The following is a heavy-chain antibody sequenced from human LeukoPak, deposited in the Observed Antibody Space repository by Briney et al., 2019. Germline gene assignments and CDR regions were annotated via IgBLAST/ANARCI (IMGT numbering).Heavy chain of an antibody. Sequence: GESLKISCKGSGYSFTSYWIRWVRQMPGKGLEWMGIIYPCDSDNRYSPSFQGQVTISADKAISTAYLQWSSLKASGTAMYYCARRGSSWYSAFDIWGQGTMVTVSS. CDR1: GYSFTSYW. CDR3: ARRGSSWYSAFDI. CDR2: IYPCDSDN. J-gene: IGHJ3*02. V-gene: IGHV5-51*01. D-gene: IGHD6-13*01.